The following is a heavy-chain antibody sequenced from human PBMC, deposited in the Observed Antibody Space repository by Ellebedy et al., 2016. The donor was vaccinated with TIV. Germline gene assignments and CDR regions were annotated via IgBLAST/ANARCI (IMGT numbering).Heavy chain of an antibody. V-gene: IGHV4-59*01. Sequence: MPSETLSLTCTVSGGSISSYYWSWIRQPPGKGLEWIGYIYYSGSTNYNPSLKSRVTISVDTSKNQFSLKLSSVTAADTAVYYCARGSKIAAAQGQIDYWGQGTLVTVSS. CDR1: GGSISSYY. D-gene: IGHD6-13*01. CDR2: IYYSGST. CDR3: ARGSKIAAAQGQIDY. J-gene: IGHJ4*02.